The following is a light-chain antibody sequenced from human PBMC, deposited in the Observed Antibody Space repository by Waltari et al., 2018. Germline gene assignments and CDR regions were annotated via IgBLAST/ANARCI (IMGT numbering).Light chain of an antibody. Sequence: QSALTQPASVSGSPGQSIPIPCIGTSSDIGTFNLFSWYLQHPGTAPKPLIYDVTPRPSGVSNRFSGSKSGNTASLTISGLQAEDEAIYYCCSYAGSRTWVFGGGAKLTVL. CDR1: SSDIGTFNL. CDR3: CSYAGSRTWV. CDR2: DVT. V-gene: IGLV2-23*02. J-gene: IGLJ3*02.